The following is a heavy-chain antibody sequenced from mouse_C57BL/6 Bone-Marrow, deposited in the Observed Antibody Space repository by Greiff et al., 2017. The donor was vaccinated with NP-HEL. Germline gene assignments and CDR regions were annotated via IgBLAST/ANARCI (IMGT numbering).Heavy chain of an antibody. J-gene: IGHJ3*01. CDR3: TRGYWDGFAY. D-gene: IGHD4-1*01. CDR1: GYTFTDYE. CDR2: IDPETGGT. Sequence: QVQLQQSGAELVRPGASVKLSCKASGYTFTDYEMHWVKQTPVHGLEWIGAIDPETGGTAYNQKFKGKAILTADKSYSTAYMELRSLTSEDSAVYYCTRGYWDGFAYWGKGTLVTVSA. V-gene: IGHV1-15*01.